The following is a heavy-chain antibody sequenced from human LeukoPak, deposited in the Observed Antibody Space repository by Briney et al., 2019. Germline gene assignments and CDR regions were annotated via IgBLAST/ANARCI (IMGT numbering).Heavy chain of an antibody. J-gene: IGHJ6*03. CDR2: IYYSGST. CDR1: GGSISSGDYY. CDR3: ARSTVVTHYYYYYMDV. Sequence: PSQXLSLTCTVSGGSISSGDYYWGWIRQPPGTGLEWIGYIYYSGSTYYNPSLKSRVTISVDTSKNQFSLKLSSVTAADTAVYYCARSTVVTHYYYYYMDVWGKGTTVTVSS. V-gene: IGHV4-30-4*08. D-gene: IGHD4-23*01.